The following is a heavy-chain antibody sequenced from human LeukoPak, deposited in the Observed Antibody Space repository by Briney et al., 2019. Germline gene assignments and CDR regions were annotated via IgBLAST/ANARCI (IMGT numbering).Heavy chain of an antibody. CDR1: GGSISSSSNY. CDR3: ARLDVVIVPAHPSV. CDR2: IYYSGNT. J-gene: IGHJ3*01. Sequence: PSETLSLNCTVSGGSISSSSNYWGWIRQPPGKGLEWIGSIYYSGNTYYNPSFKSRLTISVDTSMSQFSLKLSSVTAADTAVYYCARLDVVIVPAHPSVWGQGTMVTVSS. V-gene: IGHV4-39*01. D-gene: IGHD2-2*03.